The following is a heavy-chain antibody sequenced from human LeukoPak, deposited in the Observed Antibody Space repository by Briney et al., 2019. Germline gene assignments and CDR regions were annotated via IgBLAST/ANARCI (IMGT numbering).Heavy chain of an antibody. Sequence: SETLSLTCTVSGGSISSYYWSWIRQPPGKGLEWIGYIYYSGSTNYNPSLKSRVTISVDTSKNQFSLKLSSVTAADTAVYYCARDRSLSYSSSWGCYGMDVWGQGTTVTVSS. CDR1: GGSISSYY. CDR3: ARDRSLSYSSSWGCYGMDV. V-gene: IGHV4-59*01. CDR2: IYYSGST. D-gene: IGHD6-13*01. J-gene: IGHJ6*02.